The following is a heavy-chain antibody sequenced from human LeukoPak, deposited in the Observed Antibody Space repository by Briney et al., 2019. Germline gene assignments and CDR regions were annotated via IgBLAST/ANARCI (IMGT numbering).Heavy chain of an antibody. V-gene: IGHV1-2*02. CDR3: AREQGYSSSWLGWFDP. J-gene: IGHJ5*02. Sequence: ASVKVSCKASGYTFTGYYMHWVRQAPGQGLEWMRWINPNSGGTNYAQKFQGRVTMTRDTSISTAYMELSRLRSDDTAVYYCAREQGYSSSWLGWFDPWGQGTLVTVSS. D-gene: IGHD6-13*01. CDR2: INPNSGGT. CDR1: GYTFTGYY.